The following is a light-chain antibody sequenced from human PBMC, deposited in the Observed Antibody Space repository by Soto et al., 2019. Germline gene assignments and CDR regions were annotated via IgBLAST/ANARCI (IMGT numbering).Light chain of an antibody. CDR3: QSYDSSLSGREV. CDR1: SSNIGAGYD. J-gene: IGLJ2*01. V-gene: IGLV1-40*01. Sequence: QLVLTQPPSVSGAPGQRVTISCTGSSSNIGAGYDVHWYQQLPGTAPQLLIYGDNNRPSGVPDRFSGSKSGTSASLAITGLRAEDEADYYCQSYDSSLSGREVFGGGTQLTVL. CDR2: GDN.